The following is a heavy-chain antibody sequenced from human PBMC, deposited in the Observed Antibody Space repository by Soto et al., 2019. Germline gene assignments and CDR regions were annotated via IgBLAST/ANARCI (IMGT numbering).Heavy chain of an antibody. CDR1: GLTFSSYA. Sequence: GGSLRLSCAASGLTFSSYAMSWVRQAQGKGLEWVGRIKSKTDGGTTDYAAPVKGRFTISRDDSKNTLYLQMNSLKTEDTAVYYCTTDPVVDTAMVTMYWGQGTLVTVSS. CDR3: TTDPVVDTAMVTMY. D-gene: IGHD5-18*01. CDR2: IKSKTDGGTT. J-gene: IGHJ4*02. V-gene: IGHV3-15*01.